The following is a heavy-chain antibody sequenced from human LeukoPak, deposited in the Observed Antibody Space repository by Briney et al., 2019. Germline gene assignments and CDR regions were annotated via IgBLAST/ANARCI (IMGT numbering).Heavy chain of an antibody. J-gene: IGHJ4*02. CDR1: GFTFSSYA. CDR3: ARDHRRKGIVVVPAALDY. CDR2: ISYDGSNK. Sequence: GGSLRLSCAASGFTFSSYAIHWVRQAPGKGLEWVAVISYDGSNKYYADSVKGRFTISRDNSKNTLYLQMNSLRAEDTAVYYCARDHRRKGIVVVPAALDYWGQGTLVTVSS. V-gene: IGHV3-30*04. D-gene: IGHD2-2*01.